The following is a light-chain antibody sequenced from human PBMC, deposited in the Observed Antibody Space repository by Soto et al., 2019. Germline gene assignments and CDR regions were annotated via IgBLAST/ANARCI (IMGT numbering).Light chain of an antibody. J-gene: IGKJ3*01. CDR1: HNFSASY. CDR3: QQYGSSRGFT. V-gene: IGKV3-20*01. CDR2: GSS. Sequence: EIVLTQSPATLSLSPGEGAALSCRASHNFSASYLAWYQQKPGQAPRLLMHGSSNRAVGIPDRFSGSGSGTEFTLTISRLEPEDFAVYYFQQYGSSRGFTFGPGTKVDIK.